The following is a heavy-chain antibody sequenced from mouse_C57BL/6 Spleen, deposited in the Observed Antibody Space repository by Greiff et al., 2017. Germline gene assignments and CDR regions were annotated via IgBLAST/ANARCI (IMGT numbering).Heavy chain of an antibody. CDR2: IDPSDSYT. CDR3: ARLLWLRDAMDY. J-gene: IGHJ4*01. CDR1: GYTFTSYW. D-gene: IGHD2-2*01. Sequence: QVQLQQPGAELVRPGTSVKLSCKASGYTFTSYWMHWVKQRPGQGLEWIGVIDPSDSYTNYNQKFKGKATLTVDTSSSTAYMQLSSLTSEDSAVYYCARLLWLRDAMDYWGQGTSVTVSS. V-gene: IGHV1-59*01.